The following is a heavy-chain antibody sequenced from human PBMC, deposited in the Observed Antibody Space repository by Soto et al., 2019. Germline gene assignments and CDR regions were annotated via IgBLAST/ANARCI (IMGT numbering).Heavy chain of an antibody. CDR2: IYPGDSDT. Sequence: GESLKISCKGSGYSFTSYWIGWVRQMPGKGLEWMGIIYPGDSDTRYSPSFQGQVTISADKSISTAYLQWSSLKASDTAMYYCARHEVWNAYVLGSQGTYYYGMAVSGQGTTVTVSS. J-gene: IGHJ6*02. D-gene: IGHD3-16*01. CDR1: GYSFTSYW. CDR3: ARHEVWNAYVLGSQGTYYYGMAV. V-gene: IGHV5-51*01.